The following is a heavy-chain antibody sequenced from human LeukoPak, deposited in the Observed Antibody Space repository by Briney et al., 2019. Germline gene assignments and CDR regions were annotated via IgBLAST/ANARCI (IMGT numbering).Heavy chain of an antibody. CDR2: INHSGST. CDR1: GGSFSGYY. V-gene: IGHV4-34*01. D-gene: IGHD2-15*01. J-gene: IGHJ5*02. Sequence: SETLSLTCAVYGGSFSGYYWSWIRQPPGKGLEWIGEINHSGSTNYNPSLESRVTISVDTSKNQFSLKLSSVTAADTAVYYCASVVVVVAAMQRYNWFDPWGQGTLVTVSS. CDR3: ASVVVVVAAMQRYNWFDP.